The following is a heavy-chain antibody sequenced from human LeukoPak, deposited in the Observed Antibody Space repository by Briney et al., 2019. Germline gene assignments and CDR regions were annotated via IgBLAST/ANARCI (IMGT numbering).Heavy chain of an antibody. CDR2: INYSENI. CDR1: GDSISSSTYY. CDR3: AVTPENWNYYRYFDS. D-gene: IGHD1-7*01. J-gene: IGHJ4*02. V-gene: IGHV4-39*01. Sequence: SETLSLTCIVSGDSISSSTYYWGWIRQPPGKGLEWIGSINYSENIYYNPSLKSRVTMSVDTSKNQFSLKLTSVTAADTAVYYCAVTPENWNYYRYFDSWSQGTLVTVSS.